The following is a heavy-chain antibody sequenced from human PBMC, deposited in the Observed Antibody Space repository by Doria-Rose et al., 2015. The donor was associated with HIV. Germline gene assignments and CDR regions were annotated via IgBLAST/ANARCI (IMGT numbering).Heavy chain of an antibody. V-gene: IGHV3-21*01. Sequence: EVQLLESGGGLVRPGGSLRLSCATSGFTFSSHRINWVRQAPGKGLEWVSSISSTSAYINYADSVRCRFTVSRDSARNSLYLQMDSLRAEDTAIYYCATGVTLDYWGQGTLVTVSS. CDR1: GFTFSSHR. CDR2: ISSTSAYI. J-gene: IGHJ4*02. D-gene: IGHD3-10*01. CDR3: ATGVTLDY.